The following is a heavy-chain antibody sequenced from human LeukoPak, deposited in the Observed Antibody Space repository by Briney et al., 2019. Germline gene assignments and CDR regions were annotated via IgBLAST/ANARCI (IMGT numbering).Heavy chain of an antibody. CDR2: ISWNSGSI. Sequence: PGRSLRLSCAASGFTFDDYAMHWVRQAPGKGLEWVSGISWNSGSIGYADSVKGRFTISRDNAKNSLYLQMNSLRAEDTALYYCAKDMRAVAGTGSWEFDYWGQGTLVTVSS. V-gene: IGHV3-9*01. CDR3: AKDMRAVAGTGSWEFDY. J-gene: IGHJ4*02. D-gene: IGHD6-19*01. CDR1: GFTFDDYA.